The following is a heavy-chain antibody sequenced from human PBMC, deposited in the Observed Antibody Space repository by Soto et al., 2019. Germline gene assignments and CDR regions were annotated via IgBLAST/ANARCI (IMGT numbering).Heavy chain of an antibody. CDR1: GFTVSSNY. CDR2: IYSGGST. CDR3: ARDLYGSSTSCYPHRKYSSSSNYYYGMDV. J-gene: IGHJ6*02. Sequence: GGSLRLSCAASGFTVSSNYMSWVRQAPGKGLEWVSVIYSGGSTYYADSVKGRFTISRDNSKNTLYLQMNSLRAEDTAVYYCARDLYGSSTSCYPHRKYSSSSNYYYGMDVWGQGTTVTVSS. D-gene: IGHD2-2*01. V-gene: IGHV3-53*01.